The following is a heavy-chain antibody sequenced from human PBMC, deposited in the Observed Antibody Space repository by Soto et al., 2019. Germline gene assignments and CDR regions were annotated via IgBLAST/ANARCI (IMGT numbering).Heavy chain of an antibody. CDR3: AKDPTFVLRFLEWSDYGMDV. CDR2: ISYDGSNK. D-gene: IGHD3-3*01. Sequence: GGSLRLSCAASGFTFSSYGMHWVRQAPGKGLEWVAVISYDGSNKYYADSVKGRFTISRDNSKNTLYLQMNSLRAEDTAVYYCAKDPTFVLRFLEWSDYGMDVWGQGTTVTVSS. J-gene: IGHJ6*02. V-gene: IGHV3-30*18. CDR1: GFTFSSYG.